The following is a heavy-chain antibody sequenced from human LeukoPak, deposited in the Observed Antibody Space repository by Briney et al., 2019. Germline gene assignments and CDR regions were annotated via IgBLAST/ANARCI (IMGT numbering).Heavy chain of an antibody. D-gene: IGHD2-2*01. CDR3: ARGGDPPDIDVLPTNLYYFDF. CDR2: ISRSGTYI. V-gene: IGHV3-21*01. CDR1: GFTFSTYS. Sequence: PGGSLRLSCEASGFTFSTYSMIWVRQAPGKGLEWVASISRSGTYIYYGDSVNGRFSISRDNTKNLYLQMNSLTVEDTALYFCARGGDPPDIDVLPTNLYYFDFWGQGTLVTVSS. J-gene: IGHJ4*02.